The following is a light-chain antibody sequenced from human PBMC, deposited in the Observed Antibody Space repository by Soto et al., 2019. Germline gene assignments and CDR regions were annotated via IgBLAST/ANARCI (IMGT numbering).Light chain of an antibody. V-gene: IGKV1-39*01. CDR3: QQSYSNLGT. J-gene: IGKJ2*01. CDR1: QSISSY. Sequence: DIQMTQSPSSLSASVGDRVAITCRASQSISSYLNWYQQKPGKAPKLLIFGASSLQSGVPSRFSGSGSGTDFTLSISTLQPEDFATYYCQQSYSNLGTFGQGTKVDIK. CDR2: GAS.